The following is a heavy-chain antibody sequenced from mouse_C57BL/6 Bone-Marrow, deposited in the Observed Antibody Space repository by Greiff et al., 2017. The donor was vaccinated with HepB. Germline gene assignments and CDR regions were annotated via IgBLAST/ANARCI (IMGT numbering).Heavy chain of an antibody. Sequence: EVQGVESGGGLVKPGGSLKLSCAASGFTFSSYAMSWVRQTPEKRLEWVATISDGGSYTYYPDNVKGRFTISRDNAKNNLYLQMSHLKSEDTAMYYCARLLRESGGFAYWGQGTLVTVSA. CDR1: GFTFSSYA. J-gene: IGHJ3*01. CDR3: ARLLRESGGFAY. V-gene: IGHV5-4*01. CDR2: ISDGGSYT. D-gene: IGHD1-1*01.